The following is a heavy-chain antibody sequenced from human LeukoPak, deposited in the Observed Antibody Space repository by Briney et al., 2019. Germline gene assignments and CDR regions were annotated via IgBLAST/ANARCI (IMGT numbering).Heavy chain of an antibody. CDR2: IYYSGST. Sequence: SETLSLTCTVSGASISSYYWSWIRQPPGKGLEWIGYIYYSGSTNYNPSLESRVTISVDTSKNQFSLKLSSVTAADTAVYYCARVGDSSGYYLYYFDYWGQGTLVTVSS. CDR1: GASISSYY. CDR3: ARVGDSSGYYLYYFDY. J-gene: IGHJ4*02. V-gene: IGHV4-59*01. D-gene: IGHD3-22*01.